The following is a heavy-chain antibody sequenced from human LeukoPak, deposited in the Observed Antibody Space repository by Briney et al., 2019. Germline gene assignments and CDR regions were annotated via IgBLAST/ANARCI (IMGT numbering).Heavy chain of an antibody. J-gene: IGHJ4*02. CDR1: GGSLSGYY. V-gene: IGHV4-34*01. D-gene: IGHD6-19*01. Sequence: SETLSLTCAVSGGSLSGYYWTWIRQPPGKGLEWIGEIYHSGSTNYNPSLKSRVTISVDKSKNQFSLKVSSVTAADTAVYYCATYSTGWYYFDYWGQGTLVTVSS. CDR3: ATYSTGWYYFDY. CDR2: IYHSGST.